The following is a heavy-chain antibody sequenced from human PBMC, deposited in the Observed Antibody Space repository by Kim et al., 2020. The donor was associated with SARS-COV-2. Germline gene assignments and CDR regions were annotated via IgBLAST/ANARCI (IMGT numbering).Heavy chain of an antibody. V-gene: IGHV3-7*03. D-gene: IGHD2-15*01. Sequence: GGSLRLSCAASGFIFSSYWMSWVRQAPGKGLEWVASIKEDGSDRYYVDSVKGRFTVARDNAKSSLYLQMNSLRAEDTAVYYCARDRGAHCSGTCRSTHFDSWGQGTLVTVSS. CDR3: ARDRGAHCSGTCRSTHFDS. J-gene: IGHJ4*02. CDR1: GFIFSSYW. CDR2: IKEDGSDR.